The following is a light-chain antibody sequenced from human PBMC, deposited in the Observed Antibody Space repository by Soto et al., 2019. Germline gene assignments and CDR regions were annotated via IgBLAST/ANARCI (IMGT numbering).Light chain of an antibody. Sequence: QSALTQPPSASGSPGQSVTISCTGTGSDIGGYNFVSWYQQHPGKVPKLIIYDVNKRPSGVPDRFSGSKSGNTASLTVSGLQADDEADYYCSSYAGTNNRYVFGTGTKVTVL. V-gene: IGLV2-8*01. CDR1: GSDIGGYNF. J-gene: IGLJ1*01. CDR2: DVN. CDR3: SSYAGTNNRYV.